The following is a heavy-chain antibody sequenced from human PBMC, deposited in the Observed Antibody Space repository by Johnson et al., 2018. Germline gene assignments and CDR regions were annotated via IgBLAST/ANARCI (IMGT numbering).Heavy chain of an antibody. CDR2: ISYDGSNK. J-gene: IGHJ1*01. CDR1: GFTFINYG. V-gene: IGHV3-30*03. CDR3: ARGVYFWGGYRSNAEYFQH. Sequence: QVQLVESGGGVVQPGRSLRLSCAASGFTFINYGMHWVRQAPGKGLEWVAVISYDGSNKYYADSVKGRFTISRDNSKNTVYLQMNSLRAEDTAVYYCARGVYFWGGYRSNAEYFQHWGQGTLVTVSS. D-gene: IGHD3-16*02.